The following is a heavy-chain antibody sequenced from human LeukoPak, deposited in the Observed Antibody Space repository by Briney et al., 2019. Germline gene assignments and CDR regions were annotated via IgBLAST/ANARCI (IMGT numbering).Heavy chain of an antibody. D-gene: IGHD4-17*01. CDR2: ISADGGNI. Sequence: GGALRLSCAASRFALSNYSMTWVRQAPKKGREWVSSISADGGNIKYVDSAKGRFTISRDNSKGTLYLQMDSLRVEDTAVYYCGKDPNGDYIGAFDFWGQGTMVTVSS. V-gene: IGHV3-23*01. CDR3: GKDPNGDYIGAFDF. J-gene: IGHJ3*01. CDR1: RFALSNYS.